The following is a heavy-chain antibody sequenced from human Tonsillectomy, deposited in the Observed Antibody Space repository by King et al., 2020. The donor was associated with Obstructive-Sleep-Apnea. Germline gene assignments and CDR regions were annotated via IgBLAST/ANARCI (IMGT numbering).Heavy chain of an antibody. J-gene: IGHJ4*02. CDR2: IDPSVSYT. Sequence: VQLVESGAEVKKPGESLKISFKGSGYSFTSYWISWVGHMPGKGLEWMWGIDPSVSYTNYSPAFQGHGTISADKSISTAYLQWSSLKASDTAMYYCARLNPGSVDYWGQGTLVTVSS. V-gene: IGHV5-10-1*03. D-gene: IGHD3-10*01. CDR1: GYSFTSYW. CDR3: ARLNPGSVDY.